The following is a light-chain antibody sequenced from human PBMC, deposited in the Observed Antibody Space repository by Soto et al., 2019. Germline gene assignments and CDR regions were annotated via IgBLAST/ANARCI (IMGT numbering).Light chain of an antibody. CDR1: GSDIGGYNH. Sequence: QSALTQPASVSGSPGQSITISCTGTGSDIGGYNHVSWYQHHPGKAPKLIIYEVTNRPSGVSNCFSGSKSGNTASLTISGLQAEDEADYYCSSYTSSTTYVFATVTKVTVL. CDR3: SSYTSSTTYV. J-gene: IGLJ1*01. CDR2: EVT. V-gene: IGLV2-14*01.